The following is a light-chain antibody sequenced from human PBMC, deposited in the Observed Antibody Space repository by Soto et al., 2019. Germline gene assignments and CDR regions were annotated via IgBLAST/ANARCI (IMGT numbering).Light chain of an antibody. V-gene: IGKV1-39*01. CDR2: ASS. Sequence: DIQMTQSPSSLSASAGDRVTITCRASQSISSYLNWYQQKPGKAPKLLISASSTLQSGVPSRFSGSGSGTDFTLTISSLQPEDFATYYCQQSNNTPQTVGQGTKVEIK. CDR1: QSISSY. CDR3: QQSNNTPQT. J-gene: IGKJ1*01.